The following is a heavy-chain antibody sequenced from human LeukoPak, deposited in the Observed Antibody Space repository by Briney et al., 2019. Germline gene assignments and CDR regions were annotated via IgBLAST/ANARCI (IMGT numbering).Heavy chain of an antibody. CDR2: ISYDGSNK. J-gene: IGHJ4*02. CDR3: AKQTDYGAFDY. Sequence: PGRSLRLSCAASGFTFGSYGMHWVRQAPGKGLEWVAVISYDGSNKYYADSVKGRFTISRDNSKNTLYLQMNSLRAEDTAVYYCAKQTDYGAFDYWGQGTLVTVSS. V-gene: IGHV3-30*18. D-gene: IGHD4-17*01. CDR1: GFTFGSYG.